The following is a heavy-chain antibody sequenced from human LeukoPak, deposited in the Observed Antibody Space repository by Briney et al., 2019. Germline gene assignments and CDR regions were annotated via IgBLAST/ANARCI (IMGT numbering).Heavy chain of an antibody. J-gene: IGHJ6*03. V-gene: IGHV4-34*01. D-gene: IGHD1-1*01. CDR1: GGSFSGSFSGYY. CDR2: MNQSGST. Sequence: PSETLSLTCAVYGGSFSGSFSGYYWSGIRQPPGKGLEWIGEMNQSGSTNYNPSLKTRVTNSVDTSKNQFSMKISSVTAADRAVFYCARVILETSNQYYYMDVWGKGTTVTVSS. CDR3: ARVILETSNQYYYMDV.